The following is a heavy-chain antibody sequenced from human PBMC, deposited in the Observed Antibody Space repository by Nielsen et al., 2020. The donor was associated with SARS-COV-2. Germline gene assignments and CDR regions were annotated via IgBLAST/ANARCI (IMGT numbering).Heavy chain of an antibody. Sequence: GESLKISCEASGFIFSDYGIHWVRQAPGKGLEWMAIISRDASDIFYPDSVRGRFTVSRDNSKNTVYLQMNSLRPEDMAVYYCAKDFWSSPHHVGPDYWGQGTLVTVSS. CDR2: ISRDASDI. V-gene: IGHV3-30*18. CDR3: AKDFWSSPHHVGPDY. CDR1: GFIFSDYG. J-gene: IGHJ4*02. D-gene: IGHD3-3*01.